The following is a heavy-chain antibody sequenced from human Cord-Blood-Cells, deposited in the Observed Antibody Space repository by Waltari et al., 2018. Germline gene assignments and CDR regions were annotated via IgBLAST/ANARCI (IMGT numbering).Heavy chain of an antibody. D-gene: IGHD2-21*02. CDR2: IIPIFGTA. CDR3: AGVVVVTAIPYYYYGMDV. V-gene: IGHV1-69*01. J-gene: IGHJ6*02. Sequence: VQLVQSGAEVKKPGSSVKVSCKASGGTFSSYAISWVRQAPGQGLEWMGGIIPIFGTANYAQKFQGRVTITADESTSTAYMELSSLRSEDTAVYYCAGVVVVTAIPYYYYGMDVWGQGTTVTVSS. CDR1: GGTFSSYA.